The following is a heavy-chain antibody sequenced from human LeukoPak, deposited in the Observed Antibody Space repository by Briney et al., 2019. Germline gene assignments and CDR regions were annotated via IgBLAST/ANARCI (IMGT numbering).Heavy chain of an antibody. D-gene: IGHD6-19*01. CDR1: GGPLSSYY. Sequence: SETLSLTCTVSGGPLSSYYWSWIRQPPGKGLEWIGYIYYSGSTNYNPSLKSRVTISVDTSKNQFSLKVSSVTAADTAVYYCARDSGPRFDYWGQGTLVTVSS. J-gene: IGHJ4*02. V-gene: IGHV4-59*01. CDR2: IYYSGST. CDR3: ARDSGPRFDY.